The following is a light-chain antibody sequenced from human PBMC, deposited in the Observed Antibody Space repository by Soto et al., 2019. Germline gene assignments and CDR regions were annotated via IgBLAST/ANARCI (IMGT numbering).Light chain of an antibody. CDR3: QQFNSYPIT. CDR1: QDIRRA. V-gene: IGKV1-13*02. CDR2: DVS. J-gene: IGKJ5*01. Sequence: IQVTQSPSSLSASVGDRVTITCRASQDIRRALAWYQQKPGKAPKLLIYDVSTLESGVPSRFSGSGSGTEFTLTISSLQPEDFGTYYCQQFNSYPITFGHGTRLEIK.